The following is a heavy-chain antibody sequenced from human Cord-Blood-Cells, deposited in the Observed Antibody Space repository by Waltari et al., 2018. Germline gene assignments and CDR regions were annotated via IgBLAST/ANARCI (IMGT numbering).Heavy chain of an antibody. CDR3: ARSGDYGDYDL. J-gene: IGHJ2*01. CDR1: GYSISSGYY. D-gene: IGHD3-16*01. CDR2: IYHSGST. V-gene: IGHV4-38-2*01. Sequence: QVQLQESGPGLVKPSETLSLTCAVPGYSISSGYYLGWIRQPPGKGLEWIGSIYHSGSTYYNPSLKSRVTISVDTSKNQFSLKLSSVTAADTAVYYCARSGDYGDYDLWGRGTLVTVSS.